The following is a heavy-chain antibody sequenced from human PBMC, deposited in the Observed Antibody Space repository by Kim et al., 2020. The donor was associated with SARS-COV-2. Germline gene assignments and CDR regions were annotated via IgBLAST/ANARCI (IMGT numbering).Heavy chain of an antibody. V-gene: IGHV3-7*01. J-gene: IGHJ4*02. Sequence: YYVYAVKGRFTISRDNAKNSLYRQMNSLRAEDTAVYYCARDLDYGDYVDYWGQGTLVTVSS. D-gene: IGHD4-17*01. CDR3: ARDLDYGDYVDY.